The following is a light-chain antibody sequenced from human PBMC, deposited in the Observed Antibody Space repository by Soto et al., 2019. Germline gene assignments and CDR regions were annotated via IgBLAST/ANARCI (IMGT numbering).Light chain of an antibody. V-gene: IGLV2-14*03. J-gene: IGLJ1*01. Sequence: QSALTQPASVSGSPGQSITISCTGTISDVGRYNFVSWYQQYPGKAPKLMICDVSNRPSGVSNRFSGSKSGNTASLTISGLQAEDEADYYCSSFTGSNYVFGTGTKLTVL. CDR1: ISDVGRYNF. CDR3: SSFTGSNYV. CDR2: DVS.